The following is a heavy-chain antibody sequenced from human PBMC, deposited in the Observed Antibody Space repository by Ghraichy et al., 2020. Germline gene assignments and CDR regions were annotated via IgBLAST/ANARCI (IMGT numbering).Heavy chain of an antibody. V-gene: IGHV3-7*03. J-gene: IGHJ4*02. Sequence: GESLNISCVASGFTFPNFRMNWVRQAPGKGLEWVANLKKDGSERSYVDSVKGRFTISRDNAKNSLSLQMNSLRAEDTAIYYCVRGDWFDYWGQGTLVTVST. CDR1: GFTFPNFR. D-gene: IGHD3-9*01. CDR3: VRGDWFDY. CDR2: LKKDGSER.